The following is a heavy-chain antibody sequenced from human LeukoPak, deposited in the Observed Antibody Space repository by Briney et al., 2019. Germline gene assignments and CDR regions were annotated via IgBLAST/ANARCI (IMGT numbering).Heavy chain of an antibody. D-gene: IGHD5-24*01. CDR2: IYYSGST. V-gene: IGHV4-59*08. J-gene: IGHJ4*02. CDR1: GGFISSYY. CDR3: VRGRRDGYNLEYFDK. Sequence: ASETLSLTCTVSGGFISSYYWSWIRQPPGKGLEWIGYIYYSGSTYYNPSLKSRVTIYVDTSKNQFSLKLSSVTAADTAVYYCVRGRRDGYNLEYFDKWGQGTLVTVSS.